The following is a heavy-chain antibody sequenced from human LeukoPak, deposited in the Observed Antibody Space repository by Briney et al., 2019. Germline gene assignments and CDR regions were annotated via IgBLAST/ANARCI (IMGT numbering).Heavy chain of an antibody. CDR2: ISNSGST. D-gene: IGHD1-26*01. J-gene: IGHJ4*02. Sequence: PSETLSLTCTVSGGSIGGNSYWSWIRQPPGKGLGWIGHISNSGSTYYSPSLSSRVTISLDTSKNQFSLKLRSVTAADTAVYYCARGGASSIPLDYWGRGTLVTVSS. CDR1: GGSIGGNSY. V-gene: IGHV4-61*01. CDR3: ARGGASSIPLDY.